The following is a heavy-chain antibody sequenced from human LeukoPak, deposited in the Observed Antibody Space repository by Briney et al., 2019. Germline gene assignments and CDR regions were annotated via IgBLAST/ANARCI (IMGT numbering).Heavy chain of an antibody. Sequence: SETLSLTCTVSGGSISSSSYYWGWLRQPPGKGLEWIGSIYYSGSTYYNPSLKSRVTISVDTSKNQFSLKLSSVTAADTAVYYCARDLNLERCFGYWGQGTLVTVSS. CDR3: ARDLNLERCFGY. CDR2: IYYSGST. V-gene: IGHV4-39*02. CDR1: GGSISSSSYY. J-gene: IGHJ4*02.